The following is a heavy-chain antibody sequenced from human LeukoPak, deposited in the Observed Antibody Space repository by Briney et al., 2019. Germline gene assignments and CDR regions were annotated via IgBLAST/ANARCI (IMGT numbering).Heavy chain of an antibody. D-gene: IGHD1-14*01. V-gene: IGHV4-4*07. Sequence: SETLSLTCTVSGGSFSNYYWSWIRQPAGKGLEWIGRIYTSGSTNYNPSVKSRVTMSVDTSNNQFSLKLTSVTAADTAVYYCARHPPRNYGMDVWGQGTTVTVSS. CDR2: IYTSGST. CDR1: GGSFSNYY. CDR3: ARHPPRNYGMDV. J-gene: IGHJ6*02.